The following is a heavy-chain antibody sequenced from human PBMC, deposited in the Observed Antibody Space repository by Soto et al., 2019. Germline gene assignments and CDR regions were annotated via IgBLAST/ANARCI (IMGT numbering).Heavy chain of an antibody. Sequence: SETLSLTCTVSGGSISSYYWSWIRQPAGKGLEWIGRIYTSGSTNYNPSPKSRVTMSVDTSKNQFSLKLSSVTAADTAVYYCARGGNGFGEFYYYYGMDVWGQGTTVTVSS. CDR2: IYTSGST. D-gene: IGHD3-10*01. CDR1: GGSISSYY. J-gene: IGHJ6*02. V-gene: IGHV4-4*07. CDR3: ARGGNGFGEFYYYYGMDV.